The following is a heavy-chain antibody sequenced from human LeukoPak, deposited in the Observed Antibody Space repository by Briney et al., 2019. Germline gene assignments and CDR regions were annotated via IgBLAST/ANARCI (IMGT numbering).Heavy chain of an antibody. Sequence: SETLSLTCAVYGGSFSGYYWSWIRQPPGKGLEWIGEINHSGSTNYNPSLKSRVTISVDTSKNQFSLKLSSVTAADTAVYYCARGDFWSGYCQLEYWGQGTLVTVSS. CDR3: ARGDFWSGYCQLEY. J-gene: IGHJ4*02. V-gene: IGHV4-34*01. D-gene: IGHD3-3*01. CDR2: INHSGST. CDR1: GGSFSGYY.